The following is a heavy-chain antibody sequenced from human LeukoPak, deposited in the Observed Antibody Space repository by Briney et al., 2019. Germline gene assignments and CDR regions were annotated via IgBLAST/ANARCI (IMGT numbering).Heavy chain of an antibody. J-gene: IGHJ5*02. CDR1: GASISSYY. V-gene: IGHV4-4*09. Sequence: SETLSLTCTVSGASISSYYWSWIRQPPGKGLEWIGHIFASGRINYNPPPKSRVTISLDTSKNDHSLKLISVTAAGTAVYYCARQGFSVAGKRSWFDPWGQGTLVTVSS. CDR3: ARQGFSVAGKRSWFDP. CDR2: IFASGRI. D-gene: IGHD6-19*01.